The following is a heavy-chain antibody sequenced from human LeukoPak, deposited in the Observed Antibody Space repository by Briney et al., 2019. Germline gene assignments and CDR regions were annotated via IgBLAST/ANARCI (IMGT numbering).Heavy chain of an antibody. D-gene: IGHD6-13*01. CDR3: ARGDPHLIVAAGTSDY. Sequence: GASVKVSCKASGYTFTSYDINWVRQATGQGLEWMGWMNPNSGNTGYAQKFQGRVTMTRNTSISTAYMELSSLRSEDTAVYYCARGDPHLIVAAGTSDYWGQGTLVTVSS. CDR1: GYTFTSYD. V-gene: IGHV1-8*01. CDR2: MNPNSGNT. J-gene: IGHJ4*02.